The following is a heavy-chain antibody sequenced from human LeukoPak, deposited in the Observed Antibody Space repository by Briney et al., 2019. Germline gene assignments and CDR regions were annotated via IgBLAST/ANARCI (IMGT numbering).Heavy chain of an antibody. V-gene: IGHV3-21*01. CDR2: ISSSSSYI. Sequence: PGGSLRLSCAASGFTFSSYSMNWVRQAPGKGLEWVSSISSSSSYIYYADSVKGRFTISRDNAKNSLYLQMNSLRAEDTAVYYCARDTSPGRGGLIEVLDYWGQGTLVTVSS. J-gene: IGHJ4*02. CDR1: GFTFSSYS. D-gene: IGHD3-16*02. CDR3: ARDTSPGRGGLIEVLDY.